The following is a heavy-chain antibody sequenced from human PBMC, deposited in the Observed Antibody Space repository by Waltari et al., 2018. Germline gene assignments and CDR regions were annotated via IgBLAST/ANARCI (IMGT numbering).Heavy chain of an antibody. CDR1: GFTFSSYA. D-gene: IGHD3-3*01. J-gene: IGHJ4*02. CDR2: ISGSGGST. V-gene: IGHV3-23*04. Sequence: EVQLVESGGGLVQPGGSLRLSCAASGFTFSSYAMSWVRQAPGKGLEWVSAISGSGGSTYYADSVKGRFTISRDNSKNTLYLQMNSLRAEDTAVYYCAKELTIFGVVIIGPFDYWGQGTLVTVSS. CDR3: AKELTIFGVVIIGPFDY.